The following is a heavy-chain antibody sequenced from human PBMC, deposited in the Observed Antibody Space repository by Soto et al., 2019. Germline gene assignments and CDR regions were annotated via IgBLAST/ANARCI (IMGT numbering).Heavy chain of an antibody. V-gene: IGHV4-39*01. CDR2: IYYSGST. D-gene: IGHD2-15*01. J-gene: IGHJ4*02. Sequence: SETLSLTCTVSGGSISSSSYYWGWIRQPPGKGLEWIGSIYYSGSTYYNPSLKSRVTISVDTSKNQFSLKLSSVTAADTAVYYCASLPPGYCSGGSCYREDYWGQGTLVTVSS. CDR1: GGSISSSSYY. CDR3: ASLPPGYCSGGSCYREDY.